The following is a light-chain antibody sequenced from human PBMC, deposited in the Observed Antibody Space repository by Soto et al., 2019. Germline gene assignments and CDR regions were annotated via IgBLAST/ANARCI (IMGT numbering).Light chain of an antibody. Sequence: EIVLTQSPATLSLSPGERATLSCRASQSVSSFLAWYQQKPGQAPRLLIYDASNRAPGSPARFSGSGSGTDVTLTIISLEPEDFAVYYCQQRGNWPSLTFGGGTKVEI. CDR1: QSVSSF. CDR2: DAS. CDR3: QQRGNWPSLT. V-gene: IGKV3-11*01. J-gene: IGKJ4*01.